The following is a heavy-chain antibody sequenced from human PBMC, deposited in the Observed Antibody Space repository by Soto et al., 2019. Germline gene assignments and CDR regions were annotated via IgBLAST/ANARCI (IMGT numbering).Heavy chain of an antibody. CDR3: AKVLSVIVADSFDI. CDR1: GFTFSDHY. Sequence: GGSLRLSCAASGFTFSDHYMHWVRQSPGKGLEWVAVTSYDGNNKYYADSVKGRFTISRDNSKNTLSLQMNSLRPEDTAVYYCAKVLSVIVADSFDIWGQGTMVTVSS. V-gene: IGHV3-30*18. J-gene: IGHJ3*02. CDR2: TSYDGNNK. D-gene: IGHD3-22*01.